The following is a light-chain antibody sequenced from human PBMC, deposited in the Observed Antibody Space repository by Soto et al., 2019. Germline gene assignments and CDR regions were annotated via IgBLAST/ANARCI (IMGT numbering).Light chain of an antibody. CDR3: QHYNSSPHT. CDR2: GAS. V-gene: IGKV3-15*01. Sequence: DRVMTQSPATLSVSPGERATLSCRASQSVASHIAWYQHKPGQAPRLLIYGASTRATGVPARFSGSGSGTEFSLIISSLQSEDFAVYYCQHYNSSPHTFGQGTRVEIK. J-gene: IGKJ2*01. CDR1: QSVASH.